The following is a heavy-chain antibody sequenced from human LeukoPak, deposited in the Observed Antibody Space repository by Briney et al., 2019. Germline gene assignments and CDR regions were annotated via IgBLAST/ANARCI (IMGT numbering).Heavy chain of an antibody. CDR3: ATSFPYCSVDSCAL. D-gene: IGHD2-15*01. V-gene: IGHV3-7*01. Sequence: GGSLRLSCAASGLTFRNYWMSWVRQAPGKGLEWVANIKPDGGVQNYVESVKGRFTISRDNAANSLFLQMNSLRAEDTAVYYCATSFPYCSVDSCALGGQGTLVTVSS. CDR1: GLTFRNYW. J-gene: IGHJ4*02. CDR2: IKPDGGVQ.